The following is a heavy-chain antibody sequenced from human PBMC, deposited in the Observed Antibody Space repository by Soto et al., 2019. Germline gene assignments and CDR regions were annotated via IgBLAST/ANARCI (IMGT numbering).Heavy chain of an antibody. Sequence: SDTLSPTYTVSGCSISCRCYYLGWIPPPLGKGLEWIGSIFYSGSTYYNPSLKSRVTISVDTSKNQFSLKLSSVTAADTAVYYCACIFSGGYGYGFYYYGMDVWGQGTTVS. CDR2: IFYSGST. CDR3: ACIFSGGYGYGFYYYGMDV. J-gene: IGHJ6*02. D-gene: IGHD5-18*01. V-gene: IGHV4-39*01. CDR1: GCSISCRCYY.